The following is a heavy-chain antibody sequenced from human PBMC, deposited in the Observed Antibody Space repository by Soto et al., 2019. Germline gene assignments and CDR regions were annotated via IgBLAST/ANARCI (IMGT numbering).Heavy chain of an antibody. Sequence: SETLSLNCSIYGCAFSGYYRGWIRQPTGKGLEWIGEINHSGSTNYNPSLKSRVTISVDTSKNQFSLKLSSVTAADTAVYYCARRWGRTFDYWGQGTLVTVS. J-gene: IGHJ4*02. V-gene: IGHV4-34*01. CDR3: ARRWGRTFDY. CDR1: GCAFSGYY. D-gene: IGHD7-27*01. CDR2: INHSGST.